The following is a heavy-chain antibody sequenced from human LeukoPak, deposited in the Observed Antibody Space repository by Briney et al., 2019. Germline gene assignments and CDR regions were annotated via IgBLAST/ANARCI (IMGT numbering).Heavy chain of an antibody. CDR3: AAISTSCFDY. J-gene: IGHJ4*02. Sequence: GGSLRLSCVAAGFTASSNYRSWGGQAPGGGLEWVSVIYRDGSTYYADSVKGRFTISRDNSKNTLYLQMNSLRAEDTAVYYCAAISTSCFDYWGQGTLVTVSS. CDR1: GFTASSNY. D-gene: IGHD2-2*01. CDR2: IYRDGST. V-gene: IGHV3-66*01.